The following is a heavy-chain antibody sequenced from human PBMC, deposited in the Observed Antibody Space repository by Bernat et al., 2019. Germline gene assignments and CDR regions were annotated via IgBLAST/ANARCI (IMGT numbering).Heavy chain of an antibody. CDR3: VRHRGPATDYYDGLDV. V-gene: IGHV1-46*03. CDR2: INPSGGST. D-gene: IGHD2-15*01. J-gene: IGHJ6*02. CDR1: GYTFTTFY. Sequence: QVQLVQSGAEVKKPGASLRVSCKASGYTFTTFYIHWVRQAPGQGLEWMGIINPSGGSTSYAQKFQGRVTMTRDTSTSTVYMEMSSLRSEDTAVYYCVRHRGPATDYYDGLDVWGQGTTVAVSS.